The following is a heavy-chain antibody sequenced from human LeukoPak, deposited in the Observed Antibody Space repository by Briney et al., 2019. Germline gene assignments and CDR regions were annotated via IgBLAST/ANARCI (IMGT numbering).Heavy chain of an antibody. V-gene: IGHV4-39*07. J-gene: IGHJ4*02. Sequence: SETLSLTCTVSGGSMSGSSSSSYYWGWIRQPPGKGLEWVGGIYYSGSTYYNPSLKSRVTISVDTSKNQFSLKLSSVTAADTAVYYCARVLATGDYYGSGSIDYWGQGTLVTVSS. CDR1: GGSMSGSSSSSYY. CDR3: ARVLATGDYYGSGSIDY. CDR2: IYYSGST. D-gene: IGHD3-10*01.